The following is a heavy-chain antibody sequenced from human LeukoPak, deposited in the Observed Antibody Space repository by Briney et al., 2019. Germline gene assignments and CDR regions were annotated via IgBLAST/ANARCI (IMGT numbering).Heavy chain of an antibody. J-gene: IGHJ6*02. V-gene: IGHV1-69*04. CDR1: VGTFRSYA. D-gene: IGHD6-13*01. CDR3: ARGVYSSSWYEFYYYYYGMDV. Sequence: AVTVSCKPSVGTFRSYAIRWVRPPPGRGLEWVGRIIPILGIANYAQKFQGTVTITADKSTSTAYMELSSLRSEDTAVYYCARGVYSSSWYEFYYYYYGMDVWGQGTTVTVSS. CDR2: IIPILGIA.